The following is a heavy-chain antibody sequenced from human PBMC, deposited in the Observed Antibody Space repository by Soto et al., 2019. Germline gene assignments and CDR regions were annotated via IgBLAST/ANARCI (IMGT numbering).Heavy chain of an antibody. CDR3: ARLLWFGGLSGFDY. J-gene: IGHJ4*02. V-gene: IGHV3-7*03. CDR1: GFTLSSYW. CDR2: IKQDEGEK. D-gene: IGHD3-10*01. Sequence: LRLSCAASGFTLSSYWMSWVRQAPGKGLEWVANIKQDEGEKYYLDSVKGRFTISRDNVKNSVYLQMNSLRAEDTAVYYCARLLWFGGLSGFDYWGQGTLVTVSS.